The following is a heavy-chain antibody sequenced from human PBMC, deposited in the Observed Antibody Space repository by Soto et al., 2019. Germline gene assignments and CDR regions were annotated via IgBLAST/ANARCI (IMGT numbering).Heavy chain of an antibody. CDR3: ATDAPNCINGVWRCYFDH. D-gene: IGHD2-8*01. J-gene: IGHJ4*02. V-gene: IGHV3-23*01. CDR2: ISGSGGST. CDR1: GLTFSSYG. Sequence: EVPLLESGGGLVQPGGSLRLSCAASGLTFSSYGMSWVRQAPGKGLEWVSAISGSGGSTYYADSVKGRFTISRDNFQNTLYLQLNSLRGEDTAVYYCATDAPNCINGVWRCYFDHWGQGTLVAVSS.